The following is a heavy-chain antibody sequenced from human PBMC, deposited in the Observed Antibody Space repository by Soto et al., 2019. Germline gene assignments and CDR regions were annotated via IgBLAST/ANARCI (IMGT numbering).Heavy chain of an antibody. J-gene: IGHJ4*02. D-gene: IGHD6-19*01. CDR2: VYYPGST. CDR1: CGSISGSY. Sequence: PSETLSLTCSVSCGSISGSYWRWIRQSPGKGLEWLGYVYYPGSTNYSPSLRSRVSISVDTSKNEFSLRLSSVTAADTAVYFCARSVAVPGAHIDYWGQGTQVTVSS. V-gene: IGHV4-59*01. CDR3: ARSVAVPGAHIDY.